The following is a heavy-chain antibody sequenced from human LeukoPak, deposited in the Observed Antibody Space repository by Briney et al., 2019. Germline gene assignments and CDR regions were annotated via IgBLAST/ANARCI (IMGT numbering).Heavy chain of an antibody. CDR3: VRGYSFGPYGMDV. J-gene: IGHJ6*02. D-gene: IGHD2-15*01. Sequence: GGSLRLSCSASGFPFSSYAMHWVGQAPGKSVEYVSAISDSGGSTYYADSVKGRFTISRDKSKNTLYLQMSSLRAEDTAVYFCVRGYSFGPYGMDVWGQWTTVTVSS. CDR2: ISDSGGST. CDR1: GFPFSSYA. V-gene: IGHV3-64D*09.